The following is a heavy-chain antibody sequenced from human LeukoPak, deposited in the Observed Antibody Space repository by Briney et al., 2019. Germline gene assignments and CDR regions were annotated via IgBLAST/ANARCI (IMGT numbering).Heavy chain of an antibody. CDR3: ARNSDYYDYSPQSV. Sequence: GRSLRLSCAASGFTFSHYALHWVRQAPGKGLEWVALVGHDGADKYYADSVKGRFLISRDNSKNMLFLQMNSLIIEDTAVYYCARNSDYYDYSPQSVWGQGTLVTVS. CDR2: VGHDGADK. J-gene: IGHJ4*02. D-gene: IGHD3-22*01. V-gene: IGHV3-30*04. CDR1: GFTFSHYA.